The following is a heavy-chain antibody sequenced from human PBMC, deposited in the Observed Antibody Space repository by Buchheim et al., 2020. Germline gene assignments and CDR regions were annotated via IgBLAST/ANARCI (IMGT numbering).Heavy chain of an antibody. J-gene: IGHJ4*02. V-gene: IGHV1-69*01. CDR1: GGTFNVNV. Sequence: QVQLVQSGAEVKKPGSSVKVSCKSSGGTFNVNVINWVRQAPGQGLQWMGGIIPMFGTTNYAQKFQGRVTLTADESTGTAYMELSSLRSEDTAVYYCANIVIGLIYYWGQGTL. D-gene: IGHD2/OR15-2a*01. CDR3: ANIVIGLIYY. CDR2: IIPMFGTT.